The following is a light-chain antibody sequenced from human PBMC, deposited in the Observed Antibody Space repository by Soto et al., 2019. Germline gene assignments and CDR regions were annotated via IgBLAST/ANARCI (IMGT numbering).Light chain of an antibody. V-gene: IGKV1-5*03. CDR1: QSISSW. CDR3: QQYNSYPYT. Sequence: DIQMTQAPSTLSASVGDRVTITCRASQSISSWLAWYQQKPGKAPKLLIYKASSLESGVPSRFSGSGSGTEFTLTISSLQPDDFATYYCQQYNSYPYTFGQGTKLEIK. J-gene: IGKJ2*01. CDR2: KAS.